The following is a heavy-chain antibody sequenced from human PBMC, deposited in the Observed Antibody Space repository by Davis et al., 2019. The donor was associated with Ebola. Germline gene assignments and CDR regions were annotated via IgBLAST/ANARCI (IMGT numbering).Heavy chain of an antibody. J-gene: IGHJ4*02. D-gene: IGHD2-8*02. V-gene: IGHV4-4*02. CDR1: GASISRGNW. Sequence: PGGSLRLSCEVSGASISRGNWWRWVRQAPGTGLEWIGELFHTGSTTYNPSLKSRVTLSVDTSKNQFSLELTSVTAADTAVYYCARSTWWSLDYWGQGTLVTVSS. CDR2: LFHTGST. CDR3: ARSTWWSLDY.